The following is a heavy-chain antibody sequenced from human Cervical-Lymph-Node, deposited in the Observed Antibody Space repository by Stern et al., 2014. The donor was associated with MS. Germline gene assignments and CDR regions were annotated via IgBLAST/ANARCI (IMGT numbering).Heavy chain of an antibody. J-gene: IGHJ6*02. CDR3: ARTGTVVTSGYYYGMDV. V-gene: IGHV1-3*01. D-gene: IGHD4-23*01. Sequence: QVQLVQSGAEVKKPGASVKVSCKTAGYNFTDYGIIWVRQAPGKRLEWVGWINPGNGNRRYSQKIQGRVTITRDTSASTAYMELSSLRSEDTAVYYCARTGTVVTSGYYYGMDVWGQGTTVTVSS. CDR2: INPGNGNR. CDR1: GYNFTDYG.